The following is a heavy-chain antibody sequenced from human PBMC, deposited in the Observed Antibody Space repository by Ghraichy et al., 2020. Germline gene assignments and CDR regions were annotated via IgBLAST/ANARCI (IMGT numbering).Heavy chain of an antibody. V-gene: IGHV1-18*01. CDR3: SKGGQGDY. J-gene: IGHJ4*02. D-gene: IGHD5-12*01. CDR2: INPDNGDT. Sequence: ASVKVSCKASGYTFSSDDIAWVRQVPGQGLEWMGWINPDNGDTNYVQNFQGRVTMSTDRSTSTAYLDLRNLRPDDTAVYFCSKGGQGDYWGQGTLVTVSS. CDR1: GYTFSSDD.